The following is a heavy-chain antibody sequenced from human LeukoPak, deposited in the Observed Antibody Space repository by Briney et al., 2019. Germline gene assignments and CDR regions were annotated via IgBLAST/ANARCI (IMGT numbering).Heavy chain of an antibody. J-gene: IGHJ3*02. CDR1: GGSFSGYY. V-gene: IGHV4-34*01. CDR2: INHSGST. CDR3: ARVLARLLWFGVSTNAFDI. D-gene: IGHD3-10*01. Sequence: SETPSLTCAVYGGSFSGYYWSWIRQPPGKGLEWIGEINHSGSTNYNPSLKSRVTISVDTSKNQFSLKLSSVTAADTAVYYCARVLARLLWFGVSTNAFDIWGQGTMVTVSS.